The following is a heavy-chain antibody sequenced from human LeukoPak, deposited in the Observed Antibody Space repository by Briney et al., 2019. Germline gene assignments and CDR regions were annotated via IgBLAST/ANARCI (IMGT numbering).Heavy chain of an antibody. Sequence: SETLSLTCTVSGGSISSGTYYWGWIRQPPGKGLEWIGNIYYTGSTYYNPSLKSRVTISLDTSKNQFSLKLSSVTAADTAVYYCARIGRNWFDPWGQGTLVTVSS. CDR2: IYYTGST. CDR1: GGSISSGTYY. CDR3: ARIGRNWFDP. J-gene: IGHJ5*02. V-gene: IGHV4-39*07. D-gene: IGHD1-14*01.